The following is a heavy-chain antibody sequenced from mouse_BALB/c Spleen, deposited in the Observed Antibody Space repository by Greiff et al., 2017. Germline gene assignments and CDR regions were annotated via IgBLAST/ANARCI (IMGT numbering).Heavy chain of an antibody. Sequence: VQLQESGAELVRPGTSVKISCKASGYAFTNYWLGWVKQRPGHGLEWIGDIYPGSGNTYYNEKFKGKATLTADKSSSTAYMQLSSLTSEDSAVYFCARRAGNKYFDVWGAGTTVTVSS. V-gene: IGHV1-63*01. CDR2: IYPGSGNT. CDR1: GYAFTNYW. D-gene: IGHD3-3*01. CDR3: ARRAGNKYFDV. J-gene: IGHJ1*01.